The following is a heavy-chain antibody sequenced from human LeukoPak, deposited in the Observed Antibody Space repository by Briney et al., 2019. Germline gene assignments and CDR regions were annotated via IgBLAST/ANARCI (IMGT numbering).Heavy chain of an antibody. CDR3: ARARYGSGSYLRH. V-gene: IGHV3-7*01. D-gene: IGHD3-10*01. J-gene: IGHJ4*02. Sequence: GGSLRLSCAASGFTFSSYWMSWVRQAPGKWLEWVANIKQDGSEKYYVDSVKGRFTISRDNAKNSLYLQMNSLRAEDTAVYYCARARYGSGSYLRHWGQGTLVTVSS. CDR1: GFTFSSYW. CDR2: IKQDGSEK.